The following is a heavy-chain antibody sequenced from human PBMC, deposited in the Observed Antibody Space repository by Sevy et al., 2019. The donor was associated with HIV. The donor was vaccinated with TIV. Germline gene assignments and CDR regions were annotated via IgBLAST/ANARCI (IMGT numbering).Heavy chain of an antibody. Sequence: GGSLRLSCVASGFTFRSFSMHWVRQAPGKGLEWVAAIWYDGRTERYADSVQGRFTISRDNSKKTLYLQMNSLRDEDTAIYYCARDAARVIVPTDGFDSWGQGTLVTVSS. CDR2: IWYDGRTE. CDR1: GFTFRSFS. V-gene: IGHV3-33*01. D-gene: IGHD1-1*01. J-gene: IGHJ5*01. CDR3: ARDAARVIVPTDGFDS.